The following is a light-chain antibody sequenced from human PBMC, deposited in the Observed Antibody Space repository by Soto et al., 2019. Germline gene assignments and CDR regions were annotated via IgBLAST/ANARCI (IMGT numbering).Light chain of an antibody. CDR1: QSVSNNY. CDR2: GAS. CDR3: QQYGSSPPLT. J-gene: IGKJ4*01. V-gene: IGKV3-20*01. Sequence: EIVLMQSPGTLSLSPGERATLSCRASQSVSNNYVAWYQQKPGQAPRLLIAGASSRATGIPDRFSGSGSATDFTLTISSLEPEDFAVYYCQQYGSSPPLTFGGGTKVEIK.